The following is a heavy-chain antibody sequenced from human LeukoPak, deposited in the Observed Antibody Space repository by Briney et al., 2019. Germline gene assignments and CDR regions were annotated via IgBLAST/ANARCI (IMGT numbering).Heavy chain of an antibody. CDR2: IRYDGTNK. V-gene: IGHV3-30*02. Sequence: GGSLRLSCEASGFSFSSYGLHWVRQAPGKGLEWVAFIRYDGTNKYYADSVKGRFTISRDKSKNTLSLQMNSLRAEDTAVYYCAKDHLPGIVVADRDYWGQGTLVTVSS. J-gene: IGHJ4*02. CDR3: AKDHLPGIVVADRDY. D-gene: IGHD6-19*01. CDR1: GFSFSSYG.